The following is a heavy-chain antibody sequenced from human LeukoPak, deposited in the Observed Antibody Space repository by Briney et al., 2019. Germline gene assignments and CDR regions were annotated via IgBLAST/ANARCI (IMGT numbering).Heavy chain of an antibody. CDR3: AREDWGVVPAAIDGNYDYYYGMDV. CDR2: ISAYNGNT. CDR1: GYTFTSYG. D-gene: IGHD2-2*01. Sequence: ASVKVSRKASGYTFTSYGISWVRQAPGQGLEWMGWISAYNGNTNYAQKLQGRVTMTTDTSTSTAYMELRSLRSDDTAVYYCAREDWGVVPAAIDGNYDYYYGMDVWGQGTTVTVSS. V-gene: IGHV1-18*01. J-gene: IGHJ6*02.